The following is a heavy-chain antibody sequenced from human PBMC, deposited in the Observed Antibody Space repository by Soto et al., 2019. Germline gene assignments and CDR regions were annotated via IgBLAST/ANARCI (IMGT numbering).Heavy chain of an antibody. D-gene: IGHD4-17*01. Sequence: AAVQLSCKTSGYSFTSYGISWVRQAPGQGLEWMGWLSGYNGNTNYAQSLQGRVTLTTDTSTSTAYMELRSLRSDDTAVYYCARGSFDYGYYNPSVDNFAYWGQGTLVTVSS. CDR3: ARGSFDYGYYNPSVDNFAY. CDR2: LSGYNGNT. V-gene: IGHV1-18*04. J-gene: IGHJ1*01. CDR1: GYSFTSYG.